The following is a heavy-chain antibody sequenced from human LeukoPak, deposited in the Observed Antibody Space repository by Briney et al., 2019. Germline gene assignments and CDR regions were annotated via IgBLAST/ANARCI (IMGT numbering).Heavy chain of an antibody. D-gene: IGHD6-19*01. CDR1: GFTFSSYS. CDR3: ARDRAVAGTGY. J-gene: IGHJ4*02. V-gene: IGHV3-21*01. Sequence: GGSLRLSCAASGFTFSSYSMNWVRQAPGKGLEWVSSISSSSSYTYYADSVKGRFTISRDNAKNSLYLQMNSLRAEDTAVYYCARDRAVAGTGYWGQGTLVTVSS. CDR2: ISSSSSYT.